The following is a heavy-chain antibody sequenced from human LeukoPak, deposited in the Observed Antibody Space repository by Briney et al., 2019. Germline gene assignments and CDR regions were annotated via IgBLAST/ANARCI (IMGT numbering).Heavy chain of an antibody. D-gene: IGHD6-6*01. CDR2: ISNSGDKI. CDR3: AKGSAAARPYYFDY. CDR1: GFTFSTYA. J-gene: IGHJ4*02. Sequence: QPGGSLRLSCAASGFTFSTYAMSWVRQVPGKGLEWVSGISNSGDKIFYADSVKGRFTISRDNSKNTLFLQVHSLRAEDTAVYYCAKGSAAARPYYFDYWGQGILVTVSS. V-gene: IGHV3-23*01.